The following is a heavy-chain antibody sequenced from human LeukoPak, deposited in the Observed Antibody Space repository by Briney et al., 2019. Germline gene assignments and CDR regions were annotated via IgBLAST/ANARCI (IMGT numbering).Heavy chain of an antibody. D-gene: IGHD5-18*01. CDR1: GFTFSSYV. V-gene: IGHV3-30*04. CDR2: ISYDGSIK. Sequence: PGRSLRLSCAASGFTFSSYVMYWVRQAPGKGLEWVAVISYDGSIKYYADSVKGRFTISRDNSKNTLYLQMNSLRAEDTAVYYCARGGYSYLSTVWFDPWGQGTLVTVS. J-gene: IGHJ5*02. CDR3: ARGGYSYLSTVWFDP.